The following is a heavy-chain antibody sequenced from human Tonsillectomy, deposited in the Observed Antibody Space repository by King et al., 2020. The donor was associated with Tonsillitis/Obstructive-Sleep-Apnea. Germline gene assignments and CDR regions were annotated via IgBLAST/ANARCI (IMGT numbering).Heavy chain of an antibody. Sequence: QLQESGPGLVKPSETLSLTCTVSGGSISSSSYYWGWIRQPPGKGLESIGSTYYSGSTCSNPSLKRRVTISVDTPQNQFPLKLSSVTAADTAVYYCASGVLRGCSYGYGYWGQGTLVTVSS. D-gene: IGHD5-18*01. V-gene: IGHV4-39*01. J-gene: IGHJ4*02. CDR1: GGSISSSSYY. CDR2: TYYSGST. CDR3: ASGVLRGCSYGYGY.